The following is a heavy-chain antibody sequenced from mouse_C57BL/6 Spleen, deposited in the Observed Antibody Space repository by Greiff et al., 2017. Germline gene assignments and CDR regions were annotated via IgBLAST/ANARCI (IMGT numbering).Heavy chain of an antibody. CDR2: IDPETGGT. CDR1: GYTFTDYE. V-gene: IGHV1-15*01. D-gene: IGHD1-1*01. Sequence: SGAELVRPGASVTLSCKASGYTFTDYEMHWVKQTPVHGLEWIGAIDPETGGTAYNQKFKGKAILTADKSSSTAYMELRSLTSEDSAVYYCTSYYGSSPFDYWGQGTTLTVSS. J-gene: IGHJ2*01. CDR3: TSYYGSSPFDY.